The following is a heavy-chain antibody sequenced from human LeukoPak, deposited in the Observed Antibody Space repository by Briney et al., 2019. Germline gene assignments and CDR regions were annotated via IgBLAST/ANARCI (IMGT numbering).Heavy chain of an antibody. D-gene: IGHD6-13*01. Sequence: PGGSLRLSCAASGFTFSSYAMSWVRQAPGKGLEWVSSISSSSSYIYYADSVKGRFTISRDNAKNSLYLQMNSLRAEDTAVYYCARDVPPNYLGIAAAGYYYYGMDVWGQGTTVTVSS. CDR3: ARDVPPNYLGIAAAGYYYYGMDV. CDR1: GFTFSSYA. V-gene: IGHV3-21*01. J-gene: IGHJ6*02. CDR2: ISSSSSYI.